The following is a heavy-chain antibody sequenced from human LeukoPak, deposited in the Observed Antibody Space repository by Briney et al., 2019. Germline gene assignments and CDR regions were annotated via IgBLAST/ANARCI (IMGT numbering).Heavy chain of an antibody. CDR2: INPGDGTT. CDR3: ARAPANKYDSKLSEDY. V-gene: IGHV1-46*01. J-gene: IGHJ4*02. CDR1: GYTFTGYY. Sequence: ASVKVSCKASGYTFTGYYIHWVRQAPGQGLEWMGIINPGDGTTSYAHKFQGRVTMTRDTSTSTVYMELRSLRSEDTAVYYCARAPANKYDSKLSEDYWGQGTLVTVSS. D-gene: IGHD3-22*01.